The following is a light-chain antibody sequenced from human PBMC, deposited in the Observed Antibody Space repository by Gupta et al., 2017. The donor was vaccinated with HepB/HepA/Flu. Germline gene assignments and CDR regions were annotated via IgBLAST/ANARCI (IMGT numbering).Light chain of an antibody. CDR1: QNIDSD. CDR2: ASS. V-gene: IGKV1-39*01. CDR3: QKSTSTPLT. Sequence: DIQMTQSPSSLSASVGDRVTITCRASQNIDSDLNWYQHKPGQAPKLLIYASSRLQRGVPSRFSGSGYGKEFTITISSLQAEDFGTYDWQKSTSTPLTFGGGTKVEIK. J-gene: IGKJ4*01.